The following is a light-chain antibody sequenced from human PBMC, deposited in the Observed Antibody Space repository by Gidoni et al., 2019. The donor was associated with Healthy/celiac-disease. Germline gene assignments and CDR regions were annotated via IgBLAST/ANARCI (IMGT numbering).Light chain of an antibody. CDR1: NIGSKR. CDR3: QVWDSSSDHPV. Sequence: SYVLPQPPSVSVAPVQTARITCGGNNIGSKRVHGDQKKLGQAPVLVVYDDSDRASGIPERFSGSNSGNTDTLTISRVEAGDEADYYCQVWDSSSDHPVFGGGTKLTVL. CDR2: DDS. J-gene: IGLJ2*01. V-gene: IGLV3-21*02.